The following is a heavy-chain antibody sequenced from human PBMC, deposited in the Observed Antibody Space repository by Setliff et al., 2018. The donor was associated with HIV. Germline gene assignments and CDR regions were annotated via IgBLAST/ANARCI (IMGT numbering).Heavy chain of an antibody. J-gene: IGHJ6*03. V-gene: IGHV1-69*10. CDR2: IIPILGMA. Sequence: ASVKVSCKASGDTFSSYAISWVRQAPGQGLEWMGGIIPILGMAKHTQKFQGRVTITADKSTSTAYMELSSLKSEDTAVYYCASAYDYYMDVWGKGTTVTVSS. CDR1: GDTFSSYA. CDR3: ASAYDYYMDV.